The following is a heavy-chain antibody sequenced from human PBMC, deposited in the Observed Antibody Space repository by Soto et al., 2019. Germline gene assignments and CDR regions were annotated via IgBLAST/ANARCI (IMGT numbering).Heavy chain of an antibody. CDR1: GLTFSSYE. CDR2: ISSSGSTI. Sequence: GGSLRLSCAASGLTFSSYEMNWVRQAPGKGLEWVSYISSSGSTIYYADSVKGRFTISRDNAKNSLYLQMNSLRAEDTAVYYCAREVIYYYDSSGYQPSYGMDVWGQGTTVTVSS. D-gene: IGHD3-22*01. V-gene: IGHV3-48*03. CDR3: AREVIYYYDSSGYQPSYGMDV. J-gene: IGHJ6*02.